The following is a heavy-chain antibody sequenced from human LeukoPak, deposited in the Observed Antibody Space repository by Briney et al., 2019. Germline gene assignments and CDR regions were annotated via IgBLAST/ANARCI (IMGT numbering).Heavy chain of an antibody. CDR3: ARPALAARYHDAFDI. J-gene: IGHJ3*02. D-gene: IGHD6-6*01. CDR1: GGSISSSSYY. V-gene: IGHV4-39*07. Sequence: SETLSLTCTVSGGSISSSSYYWGWIRQPPGKGLEWIGSIYYSGSTYYNPSLKSRVTISVDTSKNQFSLKLSSVTAADTAVYYCARPALAARYHDAFDIWGQGTMVTVS. CDR2: IYYSGST.